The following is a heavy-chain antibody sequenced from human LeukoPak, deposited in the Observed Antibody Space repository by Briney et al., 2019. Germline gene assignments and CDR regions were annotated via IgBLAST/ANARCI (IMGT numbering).Heavy chain of an antibody. CDR3: ARQSNGDAFDI. Sequence: GESLKISCKGYGYSFNSFWIGWVRQMPGKGLEWMGIIFPGDSDTRYSPSFQGQVTISADKSSSTAYLQWSSLKASDTTMYYWARQSNGDAFDIWGQGTMVTVSS. V-gene: IGHV5-51*01. CDR1: GYSFNSFW. CDR2: IFPGDSDT. J-gene: IGHJ3*02. D-gene: IGHD4/OR15-4a*01.